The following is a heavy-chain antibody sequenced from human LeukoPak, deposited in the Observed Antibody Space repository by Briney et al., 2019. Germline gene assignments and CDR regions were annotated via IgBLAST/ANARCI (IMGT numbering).Heavy chain of an antibody. CDR3: ARGHVLLWFGELLAFDI. J-gene: IGHJ3*02. CDR1: GYTFTGYY. V-gene: IGHV1-2*02. D-gene: IGHD3-10*01. Sequence: ASVKVSCKASGYTFTGYYMHWVRQAPGQGLEWMGWINPNSGGTNYAQKFQGRVTMTRDTSISTAYMELSRLRSDDTAVYYCARGHVLLWFGELLAFDIWGQGTMVTVSS. CDR2: INPNSGGT.